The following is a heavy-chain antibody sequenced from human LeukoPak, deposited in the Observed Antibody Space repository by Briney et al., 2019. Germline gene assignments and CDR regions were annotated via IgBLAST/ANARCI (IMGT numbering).Heavy chain of an antibody. Sequence: ASVKVSCKASGYTFSGYYMHWLRQAPGQGLEWMGWINPNGGVTNYAQKFQGRVTMTRGTSIGTAYMELSRLRSDDTAVYYCAMDGGDGYNFYSWGQGTLVTVSS. CDR2: INPNGGVT. CDR3: AMDGGDGYNFYS. J-gene: IGHJ4*02. V-gene: IGHV1-2*02. CDR1: GYTFSGYY. D-gene: IGHD5-24*01.